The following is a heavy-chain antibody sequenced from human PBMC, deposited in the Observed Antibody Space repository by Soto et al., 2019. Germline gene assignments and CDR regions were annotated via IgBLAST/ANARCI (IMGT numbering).Heavy chain of an antibody. CDR2: ISAYNGNT. CDR3: AKGGYSRSPGWACYYCGMDV. J-gene: IGHJ6*02. V-gene: IGHV1-18*04. CDR1: GYTFTSYG. D-gene: IGHD6-13*01. Sequence: QVQLVQSGAEVKKPGASVKVSCKASGYTFTSYGISWVRQAPGQGLEWMGWISAYNGNTNYAQKLEGRVTMTTDTSTSTAYMELRSLRSDDTAVYYCAKGGYSRSPGWACYYCGMDVWGQGTTVTVSS.